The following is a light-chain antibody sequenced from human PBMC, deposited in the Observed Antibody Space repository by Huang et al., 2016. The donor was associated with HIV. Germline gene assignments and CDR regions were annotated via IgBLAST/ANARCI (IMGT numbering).Light chain of an antibody. CDR2: WAS. CDR1: QTLFHSSNNKSN. Sequence: DIVMTQSPDSLAVSLGERATMSCKSIQTLFHSSNNKSNVAWYQQKPGQPPKLLIYWASTRQSGVPDRLSCSRSGTDFTLTISSLQAEDVAVYYCDQCFNSPWTFGQGTKVEIK. V-gene: IGKV4-1*01. J-gene: IGKJ1*01. CDR3: DQCFNSPWT.